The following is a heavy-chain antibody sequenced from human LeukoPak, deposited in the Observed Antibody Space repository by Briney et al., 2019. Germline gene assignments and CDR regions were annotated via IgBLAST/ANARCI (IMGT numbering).Heavy chain of an antibody. CDR2: IHYSGST. D-gene: IGHD3/OR15-3a*01. Sequence: SETLSLTCTVSGGSISSYYWSWIRQPPGKGLEWIGNIHYSGSTNYHYSLESRVTISIDTSKNLFSLNLSSVTAADTAVYYCAGWVWTVPRAEYFENWGQGTLVTVSS. CDR3: AGWVWTVPRAEYFEN. J-gene: IGHJ1*01. CDR1: GGSISSYY. V-gene: IGHV4-59*01.